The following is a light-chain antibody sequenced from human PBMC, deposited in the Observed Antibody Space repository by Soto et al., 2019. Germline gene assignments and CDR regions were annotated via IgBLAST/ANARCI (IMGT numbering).Light chain of an antibody. Sequence: QSALTQPASVSGSPGQSITISCTGTSSDVGGYNYVSWYQQYPGKAPKLMIYDVSNRPSGVSNRFSGSKSGNTASLTISGLQAEHEADYYCSSYTSSSPHVFGTGTKLTVL. CDR2: DVS. J-gene: IGLJ1*01. CDR3: SSYTSSSPHV. CDR1: SSDVGGYNY. V-gene: IGLV2-14*01.